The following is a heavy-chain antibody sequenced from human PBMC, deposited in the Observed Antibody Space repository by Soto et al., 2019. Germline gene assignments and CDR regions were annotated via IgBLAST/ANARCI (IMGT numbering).Heavy chain of an antibody. J-gene: IGHJ5*02. V-gene: IGHV3-66*01. CDR2: IYSNGDT. D-gene: IGHD6-6*01. CDR1: EFTVGNNY. CDR3: MNRPRA. Sequence: EVQLVESGGGLVQPGGSLRLSCAASEFTVGNNYMSWVRQAPGKGLEWVSLIYSNGDTRYADSVGGRFTISRDSSKNILYLQMNSLRADDTAIYYCMNRPRAWGRGTLVTVSS.